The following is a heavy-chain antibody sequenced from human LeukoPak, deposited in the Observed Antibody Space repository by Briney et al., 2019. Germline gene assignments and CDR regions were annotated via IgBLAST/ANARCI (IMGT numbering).Heavy chain of an antibody. J-gene: IGHJ6*03. V-gene: IGHV5-51*01. CDR1: GYGFTSYW. CDR2: IYPGDSDT. Sequence: GESLKISCKGSGYGFTSYWIGWVRQMPGKGLEWMGIIYPGDSDTRYSPSFQGQVTISADKSISTAYLQWSSLKASDTAMYYCARHLITAAGISHYYYYMDVWGKGTTVTVSS. D-gene: IGHD6-13*01. CDR3: ARHLITAAGISHYYYYMDV.